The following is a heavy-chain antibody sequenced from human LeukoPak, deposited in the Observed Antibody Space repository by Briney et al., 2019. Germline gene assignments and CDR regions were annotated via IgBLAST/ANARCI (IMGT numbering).Heavy chain of an antibody. CDR1: A. CDR3: AKQLGYCSDGSCYFPY. J-gene: IGHJ4*02. Sequence: AMSXVRQAPGKXLEWVSAISNNGGYTYYADSVQGRFTISRDNSKSTLCLQMNSLRAEDTAVYYCAKQLGYCSDGSCYFPYWGQGTLVTVSS. CDR2: ISNNGGYT. D-gene: IGHD2-15*01. V-gene: IGHV3-23*01.